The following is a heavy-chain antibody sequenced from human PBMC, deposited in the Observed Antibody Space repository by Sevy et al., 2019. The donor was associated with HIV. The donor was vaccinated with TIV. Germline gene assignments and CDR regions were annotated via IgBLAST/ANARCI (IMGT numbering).Heavy chain of an antibody. Sequence: GGSLRLPCAASGFRFTDYWMSWVRQTPGKGLEWVATIKQDESEKYYVDSVKGRFAISRDNGKNSVSLQMNGLRVEDTALYYCAREVGGFNWRPYYFDSWGQGTLVTVSS. D-gene: IGHD3-16*01. V-gene: IGHV3-7*01. CDR2: IKQDESEK. CDR1: GFRFTDYW. J-gene: IGHJ4*02. CDR3: AREVGGFNWRPYYFDS.